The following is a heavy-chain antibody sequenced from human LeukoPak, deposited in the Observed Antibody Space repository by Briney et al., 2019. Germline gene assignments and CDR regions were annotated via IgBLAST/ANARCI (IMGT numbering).Heavy chain of an antibody. Sequence: GGSLRLSCAASGFTFSSYAMHWVRQAPGKGLEWVAVISFDGSNKYYADSVKGRFTISRDNSKNTLYLQMNSLRAEDTAVYYCARDDCSSTSCYVGYYYGMDVWGQGTTVTVSS. CDR3: ARDDCSSTSCYVGYYYGMDV. D-gene: IGHD2-2*01. CDR2: ISFDGSNK. CDR1: GFTFSSYA. V-gene: IGHV3-30-3*01. J-gene: IGHJ6*02.